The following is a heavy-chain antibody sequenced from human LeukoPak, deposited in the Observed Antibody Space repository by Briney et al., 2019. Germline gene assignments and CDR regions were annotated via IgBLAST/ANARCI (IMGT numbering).Heavy chain of an antibody. CDR1: GFTSSSYA. Sequence: GGSLRLSCAASGFTSSSYAMHWVRQAPGKGLEWGAVISYDGSNKYYADSVKGRFTISRDNSKNTLYLQMNSLRAEDTAVYYCARVGSGYSYGAYYFDYWGQGTLVTVSS. CDR2: ISYDGSNK. V-gene: IGHV3-30*01. CDR3: ARVGSGYSYGAYYFDY. D-gene: IGHD5-18*01. J-gene: IGHJ4*02.